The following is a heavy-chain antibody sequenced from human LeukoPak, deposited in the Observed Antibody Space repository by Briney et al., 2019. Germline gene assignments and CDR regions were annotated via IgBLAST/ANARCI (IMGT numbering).Heavy chain of an antibody. CDR2: INHSGST. CDR1: GGSFSGYY. D-gene: IGHD1-26*01. Sequence: PSETLSLTCAVYGGSFSGYYWSWIRQPPGKGLEWIGEINHSGSTNYNPSLKSRVTISVDTSKNQFSLKLSSVTAADTAVYYCARHLRSGSYSPRWFDPWGQGTLVTVSS. J-gene: IGHJ5*02. V-gene: IGHV4-34*01. CDR3: ARHLRSGSYSPRWFDP.